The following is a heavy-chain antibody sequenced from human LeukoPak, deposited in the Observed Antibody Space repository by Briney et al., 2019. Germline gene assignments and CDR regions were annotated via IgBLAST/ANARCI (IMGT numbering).Heavy chain of an antibody. Sequence: PGGSLRLSCVASGLNFENYGMHWVRQAPGKGLEWVAIIWYDGSKDYYADSVKGRFTISRDNSKNTLYLQMNSLRAEDTAVYYCAKDPDSSGLGAFDIWGQGTMVTVSS. V-gene: IGHV3-30*02. CDR2: IWYDGSKD. J-gene: IGHJ3*02. CDR3: AKDPDSSGLGAFDI. D-gene: IGHD3-22*01. CDR1: GLNFENYG.